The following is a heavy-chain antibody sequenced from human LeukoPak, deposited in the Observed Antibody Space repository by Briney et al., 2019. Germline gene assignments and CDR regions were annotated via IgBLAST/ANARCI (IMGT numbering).Heavy chain of an antibody. CDR2: INPNSGGT. V-gene: IGHV1-2*02. CDR1: GYTFTGYY. Sequence: GASVKVSCKASGYTFTGYYMHWVRQAPGQGLEWMGWINPNSGGTNCAQKFQGRVTMTRDTSISTAYMELSRLRSDDTAVYYCARGTFGVAKFDPWGQGTLVTVSS. J-gene: IGHJ5*02. D-gene: IGHD3-3*01. CDR3: ARGTFGVAKFDP.